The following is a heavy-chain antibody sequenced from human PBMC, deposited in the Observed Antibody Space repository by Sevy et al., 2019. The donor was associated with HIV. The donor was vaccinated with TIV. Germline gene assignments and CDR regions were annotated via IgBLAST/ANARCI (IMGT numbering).Heavy chain of an antibody. D-gene: IGHD3-22*01. CDR1: GYTFTSYD. Sequence: ASVKVSCKASGYTFTSYDINWVRQATGQGLEWMGWMNSNSGNTGYAQKFQGRVTMTRKTSISTAYMELSSLRSEDTAVYYCARYYYDSSGYYDYNGMDFWGQGTTVTVSS. V-gene: IGHV1-8*01. J-gene: IGHJ6*02. CDR2: MNSNSGNT. CDR3: ARYYYDSSGYYDYNGMDF.